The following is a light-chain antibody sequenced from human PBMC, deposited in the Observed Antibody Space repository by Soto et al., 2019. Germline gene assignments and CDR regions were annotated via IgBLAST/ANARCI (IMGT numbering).Light chain of an antibody. Sequence: QSVLTQPPSASGSPGQSVTISCTGTSSDLGGYNFVSWYQQHPGKAPKLMIYEVNKRPSGVPDRFSGSKSGNTASLTVSGLQAEDEADYYCRSYAGSNNVVFGGGTKVTVL. CDR3: RSYAGSNNVV. CDR2: EVN. J-gene: IGLJ2*01. V-gene: IGLV2-8*01. CDR1: SSDLGGYNF.